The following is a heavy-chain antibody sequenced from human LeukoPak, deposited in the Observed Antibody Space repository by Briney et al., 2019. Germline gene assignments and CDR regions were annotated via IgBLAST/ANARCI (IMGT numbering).Heavy chain of an antibody. CDR3: ARDFSPYTNGWYAGY. CDR1: GFTFSSYA. J-gene: IGHJ4*02. CDR2: ISYDGNNK. Sequence: PAGGSLRLSCTVSGFTFSSYAIHWVRQAPGKGLEWVAVISYDGNNKYYADSVRGRFTISRDNSKDMLYLQMNSLRAEDTAVYYCARDFSPYTNGWYAGYWGQGTLVTVSS. V-gene: IGHV3-30-3*01. D-gene: IGHD6-19*01.